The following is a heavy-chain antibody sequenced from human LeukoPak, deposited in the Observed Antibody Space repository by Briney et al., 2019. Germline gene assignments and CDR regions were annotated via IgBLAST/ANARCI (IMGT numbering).Heavy chain of an antibody. D-gene: IGHD2-15*01. CDR3: ARFRLDCSGGRCYQDYFDY. J-gene: IGHJ4*02. CDR2: IYYSGST. Sequence: SETLSLTCTVSGGSISSYYWSWIRQPPGKGLEWIGYIYYSGSTNYNPSLKSRVTISVDTSKNQFSLKLSSVTAADTAVYYCARFRLDCSGGRCYQDYFDYWGQGTLVTVSS. CDR1: GGSISSYY. V-gene: IGHV4-59*01.